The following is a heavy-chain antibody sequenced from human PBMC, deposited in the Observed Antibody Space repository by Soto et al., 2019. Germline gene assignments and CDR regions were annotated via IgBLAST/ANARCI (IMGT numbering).Heavy chain of an antibody. CDR1: GYTLTELS. V-gene: IGHV1-24*01. D-gene: IGHD3-3*01. Sequence: ASVKVSCKVSGYTLTELSMHWLRQAPGKGLEWMGGFDPEDGETIYAQKFQGRVTMTEDTSTDTAYMELSSLRSEATAVYYCATDLSRITIFGVVRRRGYFDYWGQGTLVSVSS. CDR2: FDPEDGET. CDR3: ATDLSRITIFGVVRRRGYFDY. J-gene: IGHJ4*02.